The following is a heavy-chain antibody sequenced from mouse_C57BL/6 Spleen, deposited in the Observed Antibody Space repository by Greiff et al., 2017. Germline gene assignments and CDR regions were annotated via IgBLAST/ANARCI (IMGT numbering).Heavy chain of an antibody. CDR3: THYYGSSYWYFDV. J-gene: IGHJ1*03. Sequence: QVHVKQSGAELVRPGASVTLSCKASGYTFTDYEMHWVKQTPVHGLEWIGAIDPETGGTAYNQKFKGKAILTADKSSSTAYMELRSLTSEDSAVYYCTHYYGSSYWYFDVWGTGTTVTVSS. V-gene: IGHV1-15*01. CDR2: IDPETGGT. CDR1: GYTFTDYE. D-gene: IGHD1-1*01.